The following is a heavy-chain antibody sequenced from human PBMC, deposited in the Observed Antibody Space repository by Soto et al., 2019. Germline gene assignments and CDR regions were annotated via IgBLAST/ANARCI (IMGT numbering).Heavy chain of an antibody. V-gene: IGHV4-61*01. CDR2: IYSSGST. D-gene: IGHD5-18*01. Sequence: TSETLSLTCTVSGDSVSSDNYYWTWIRRPPGKGLEWIGYIYSSGSTNYNPSLKSRVTISLDTSRNQFSLKLTSVTAADTAVYYCARDIRGYSRAFDYWGQGTLVTVSS. J-gene: IGHJ4*02. CDR1: GDSVSSDNYY. CDR3: ARDIRGYSRAFDY.